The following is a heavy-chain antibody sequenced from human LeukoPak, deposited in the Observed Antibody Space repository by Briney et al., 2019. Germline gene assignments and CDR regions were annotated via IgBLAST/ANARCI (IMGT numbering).Heavy chain of an antibody. J-gene: IGHJ4*02. Sequence: PGRSLRLSCAASGFTFSSYAMHWVRQAPGKGLEWVAVISYDGSNKYYADSVKGRFTISRDNSKNTLYLQMNSLRAEDTAVYYCARGGDYDFWSSNGFDYWGQGTLVTVSS. D-gene: IGHD3-3*01. CDR3: ARGGDYDFWSSNGFDY. CDR2: ISYDGSNK. CDR1: GFTFSSYA. V-gene: IGHV3-30-3*01.